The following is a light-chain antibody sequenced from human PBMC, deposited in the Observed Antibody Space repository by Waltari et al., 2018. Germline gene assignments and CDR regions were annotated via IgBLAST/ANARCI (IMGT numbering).Light chain of an antibody. J-gene: IGKJ3*01. CDR1: QPIATY. CDR3: QQYDNLLFT. Sequence: QMTQSPSSLSASVGDTVTITCQADQPIATYLNWYQQKPGKAPKLLIFDASNLNTGVPSRFSGSGFGRDFTFTITNLQPEDVARYFCQQYDNLLFTFGPGTTVNI. CDR2: DAS. V-gene: IGKV1-33*01.